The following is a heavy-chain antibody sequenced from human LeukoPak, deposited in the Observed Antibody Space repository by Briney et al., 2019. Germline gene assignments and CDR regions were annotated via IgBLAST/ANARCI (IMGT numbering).Heavy chain of an antibody. V-gene: IGHV4-34*01. CDR1: GGSFSGYY. Sequence: SETLSLTCAVYGGSFSGYYWSWIRQPPGKGLEWIGEINHSGSTNYNPSLKSRVTISVDTSKNQFSLKLSSVTAADTAVYYCARSALDTSGTYYNPQPFEYWGQGTLVIVSS. CDR3: ARSALDTSGTYYNPQPFEY. D-gene: IGHD3-10*01. J-gene: IGHJ4*02. CDR2: INHSGST.